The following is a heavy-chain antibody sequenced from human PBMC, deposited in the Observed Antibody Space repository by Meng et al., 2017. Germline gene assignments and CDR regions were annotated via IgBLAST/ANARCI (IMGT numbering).Heavy chain of an antibody. CDR3: ATDPNFMVRGVNDAFDI. CDR2: INPNSGGT. Sequence: ASVKVSCKASGYTFTGYYMHWVRQAPGQGLEWMGRINPNSGGTNYAQKFQGRVTMTRDTSISTAYMELSSLRSEDTAVYYCATDPNFMVRGVNDAFDIWGQGTMVTVSS. V-gene: IGHV1-2*06. CDR1: GYTFTGYY. D-gene: IGHD3-10*01. J-gene: IGHJ3*02.